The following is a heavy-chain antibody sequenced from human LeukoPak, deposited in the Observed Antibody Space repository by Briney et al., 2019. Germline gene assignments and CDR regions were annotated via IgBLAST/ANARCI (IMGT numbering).Heavy chain of an antibody. Sequence: PGGSLRLSCAASGFTFSDYHMSWIRQAPGKGLEWVSYISSSGTTIYYADSVKGRFTISRDNAKNSLYLQMNSLRAEDTAVYYCARRRDSGSLQHFDYWGQGTLVTVSS. CDR2: ISSSGTTI. CDR3: ARRRDSGSLQHFDY. D-gene: IGHD1-26*01. J-gene: IGHJ4*02. V-gene: IGHV3-11*01. CDR1: GFTFSDYH.